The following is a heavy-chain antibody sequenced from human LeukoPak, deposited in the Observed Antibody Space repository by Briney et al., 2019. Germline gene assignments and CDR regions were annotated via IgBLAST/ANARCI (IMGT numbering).Heavy chain of an antibody. D-gene: IGHD2-15*01. CDR3: ARDGPWGYGVMVVAATKTVTLDY. CDR2: ISAYNGNT. Sequence: ASVKVSCKASGYTFTSYGISWVRQAPGQGLEWMGWISAYNGNTNYAQKLQGRVTMTTDTSTSTAYMELRSLRSDDTAVYYRARDGPWGYGVMVVAATKTVTLDYWGQGTLATVSS. J-gene: IGHJ4*02. V-gene: IGHV1-18*01. CDR1: GYTFTSYG.